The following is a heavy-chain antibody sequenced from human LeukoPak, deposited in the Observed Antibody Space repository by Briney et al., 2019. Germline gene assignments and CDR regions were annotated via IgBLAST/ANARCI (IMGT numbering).Heavy chain of an antibody. CDR1: GYTFTGYF. CDR2: IYPKSGGT. D-gene: IGHD3-22*01. CDR3: ARHSNRRDFYDSSGYLDY. V-gene: IGHV1-2*02. J-gene: IGHJ4*02. Sequence: EASVKVSCKASGYTFTGYFIHWVRQAHGQGLEWMGWIYPKSGGTNNAQKFQGRGTITRDSSISTAYMEVSRLRSDDTAVDYCARHSNRRDFYDSSGYLDYWGQGTLVSVSS.